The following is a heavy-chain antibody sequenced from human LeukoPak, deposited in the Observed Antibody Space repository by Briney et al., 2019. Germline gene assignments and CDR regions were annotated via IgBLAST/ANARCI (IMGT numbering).Heavy chain of an antibody. CDR1: GGTFSSYA. V-gene: IGHV1-69*05. Sequence: GASVKVSCKASGGTFSSYAISWVRQAPGQGLEWMGGIIPIFGTANYAQKFQGRVTITTDESTSTAYMELSSLRSEDTAVYYCARGSQLLESLGAFDIWGQGTMVTVSS. CDR2: IIPIFGTA. D-gene: IGHD3-3*01. J-gene: IGHJ3*02. CDR3: ARGSQLLESLGAFDI.